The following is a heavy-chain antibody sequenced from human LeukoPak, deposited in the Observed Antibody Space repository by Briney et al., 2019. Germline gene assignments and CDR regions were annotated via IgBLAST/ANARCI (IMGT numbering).Heavy chain of an antibody. CDR2: ISAYNGNT. CDR3: ARDPPIAAAGHFDY. Sequence: GASVKVSCKASGYTFTSYGISWVRQAPGQGLEWMGWISAYNGNTSYAQKLQGRVTMTTDTSTSTAYMELRSLRSDDTAVYYCARDPPIAAAGHFDYWGQGTLVTVSS. CDR1: GYTFTSYG. D-gene: IGHD6-13*01. V-gene: IGHV1-18*01. J-gene: IGHJ4*02.